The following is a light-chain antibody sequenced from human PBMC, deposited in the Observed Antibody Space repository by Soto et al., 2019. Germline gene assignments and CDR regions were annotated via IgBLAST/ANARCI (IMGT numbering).Light chain of an antibody. CDR2: GVS. J-gene: IGLJ2*01. CDR1: SSYIGAYNF. CDR3: SSYAGSNNYVV. Sequence: QSVLTQPPSASGSPGQSVSISCTGTSSYIGAYNFVSWYQQHPGKAPRLMIYGVSKRPSGVPDRFSGSKSGNTASLTVSGLQAEDEADYYCSSYAGSNNYVVFGGGTKLTVL. V-gene: IGLV2-8*01.